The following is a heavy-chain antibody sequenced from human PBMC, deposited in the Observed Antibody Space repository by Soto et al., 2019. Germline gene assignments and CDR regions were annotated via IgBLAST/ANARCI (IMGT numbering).Heavy chain of an antibody. CDR1: GFTFSCCY. J-gene: IGHJ4*01. CDR3: ARETWGSFH. V-gene: IGHV3-48*01. D-gene: IGHD7-27*01. Sequence: LGGSLRLSCAASGFTFSCCYMNWVRQAPGKGLEWISDIDASGNTHYADSVKGRFTISRDNGKNSLFLQMNSLRAEDTAVYYCARETWGSFHWGHGTLVTVSS. CDR2: IDASGNT.